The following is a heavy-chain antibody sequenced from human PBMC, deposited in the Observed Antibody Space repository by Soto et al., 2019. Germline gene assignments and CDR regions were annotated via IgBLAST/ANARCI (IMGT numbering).Heavy chain of an antibody. J-gene: IGHJ4*02. CDR2: ISYDGNNR. V-gene: IGHV3-30*03. CDR3: TFGDNSFDY. CDR1: GFTFSDYG. Sequence: QVQLVESGGGVVQPGRSLRVSCAASGFTFSDYGIYWVRQAPGKGLEWVALISYDGNNREYGDSVKGRFTISRDNSKNMLYLQMNSLRVEDTAVYYCTFGDNSFDYWGQGTLVTVSS. D-gene: IGHD1-20*01.